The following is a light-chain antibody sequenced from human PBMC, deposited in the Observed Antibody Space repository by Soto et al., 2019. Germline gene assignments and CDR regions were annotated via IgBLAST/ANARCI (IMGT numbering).Light chain of an antibody. CDR2: AAS. J-gene: IGKJ1*01. V-gene: IGKV1-27*01. CDR3: XXXXXXXWT. Sequence: DIQMTQSPSSLSASVGDRVTITCRASQGISKYLAWYQQKPGKVPKLLIYAASTLQSGVPFRFSGSGSGTDFTLTISSXQPXXXXXXXXXXXXXXXWTFGQGTKVEIK. CDR1: QGISKY.